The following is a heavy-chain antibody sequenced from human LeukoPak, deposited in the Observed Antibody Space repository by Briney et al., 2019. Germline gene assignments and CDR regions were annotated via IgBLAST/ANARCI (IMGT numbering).Heavy chain of an antibody. J-gene: IGHJ4*02. D-gene: IGHD3-10*01. CDR2: ISYDGSNK. Sequence: GRSLRLSCAASGFTFSSYAMHWVRQAPGKGLEWVAVISYDGSNKYYADSVKGRFTISRDNSKNTLYLQMNSLRAEDTAVYYCARSRDYYGSGSSHFDNWGQGTLVTVSS. CDR3: ARSRDYYGSGSSHFDN. CDR1: GFTFSSYA. V-gene: IGHV3-30-3*01.